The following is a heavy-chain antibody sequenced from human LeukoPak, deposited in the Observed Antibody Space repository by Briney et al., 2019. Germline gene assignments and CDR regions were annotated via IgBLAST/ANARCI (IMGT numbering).Heavy chain of an antibody. D-gene: IGHD4-17*01. CDR1: GFTFSSFG. CDR2: ISYDGSKT. J-gene: IGHJ4*02. Sequence: GRSLRLSCAASGFTFSSFGMHWVRQAPGKGLEWVAVISYDGSKTYYADSVKGRFTISRDNSKNTLYLQMNSLRAEDTAVYYCAKPRGTTVTTDFDFWGQGTLVTVSS. V-gene: IGHV3-30*18. CDR3: AKPRGTTVTTDFDF.